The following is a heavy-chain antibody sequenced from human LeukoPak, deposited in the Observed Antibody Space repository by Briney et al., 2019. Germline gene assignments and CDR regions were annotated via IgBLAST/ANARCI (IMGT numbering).Heavy chain of an antibody. V-gene: IGHV1-2*02. CDR1: ANTFTGYY. D-gene: IGHD3-16*01. Sequence: ASVTVSCKASANTFTGYYMHWVRQAPGQGLEWMGWINPNRGGTNYAQRFHGRVTMTRETSISTAYMQLSRLTSDDTAVYYCARLGSSDIWGQGTMVTVSS. J-gene: IGHJ3*02. CDR3: ARLGSSDI. CDR2: INPNRGGT.